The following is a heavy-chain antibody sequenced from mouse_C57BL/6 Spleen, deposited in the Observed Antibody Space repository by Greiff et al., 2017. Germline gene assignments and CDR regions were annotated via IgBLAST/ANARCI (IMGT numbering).Heavy chain of an antibody. V-gene: IGHV8-8*01. D-gene: IGHD3-3*01. Sequence: QVTLKVSGPGILQPSQTLSLTCSFSGFSLSTLGMGVGWIRQPSGQGLAWLAHIWWDDDKYYTPALKGRLTISKDTSKNQVFLKIANVDTADTATYYCARIRRENYFDYWGQGTTLTVSS. J-gene: IGHJ2*01. CDR2: IWWDDDK. CDR1: GFSLSTLGMG. CDR3: ARIRRENYFDY.